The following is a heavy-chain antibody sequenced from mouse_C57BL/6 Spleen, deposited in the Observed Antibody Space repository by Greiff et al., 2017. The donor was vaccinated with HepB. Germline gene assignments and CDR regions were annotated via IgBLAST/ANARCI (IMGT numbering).Heavy chain of an antibody. CDR2: IRLKSDNYAT. D-gene: IGHD2-4*01. CDR3: TGGIYYDYDGGLDY. V-gene: IGHV6-3*01. Sequence: EVMLVESGGGLVQPGGSMKLSCVASGFTFSNYWMNWVRQSPEKGLEWVAQIRLKSDNYATHYAESVKGRFTISRDDSKSSVYLQMNNLRAEDTGIYYCTGGIYYDYDGGLDYWGQGTTLTVSS. CDR1: GFTFSNYW. J-gene: IGHJ2*01.